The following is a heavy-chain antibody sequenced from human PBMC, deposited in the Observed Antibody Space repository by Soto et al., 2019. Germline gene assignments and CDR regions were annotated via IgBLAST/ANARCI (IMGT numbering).Heavy chain of an antibody. CDR1: GFTFSSYS. V-gene: IGHV3-21*01. D-gene: IGHD6-19*01. J-gene: IGHJ6*02. Sequence: EVQLVESGGGLVKPGGSLRLSCAASGFTFSSYSMNWVRQAPGKGLEWVSSISSSSSYIYYADSVKGRFTISRDNAKNSLYLPMNSLRAEDTAVYYCARDGSSGWSGLDYYYYYGMDVWGQGTTVTVSS. CDR2: ISSSSSYI. CDR3: ARDGSSGWSGLDYYYYYGMDV.